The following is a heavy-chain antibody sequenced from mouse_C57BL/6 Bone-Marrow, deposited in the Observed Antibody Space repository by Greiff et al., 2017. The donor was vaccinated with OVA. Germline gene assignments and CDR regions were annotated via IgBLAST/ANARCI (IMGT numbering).Heavy chain of an antibody. J-gene: IGHJ4*01. V-gene: IGHV2-5*01. D-gene: IGHD2-4*01. CDR1: GFSLTSYG. CDR3: AKIYYEYGGYAMDY. CDR2: IWRGGST. Sequence: QVQLKESGPGLVQPSQSLSITCTVSGFSLTSYGVHWVRQSPGKGLEWLGVIWRGGSTDYNAAFMSRLSITKDNSKSQVFFKMNSLQADDTAIYYCAKIYYEYGGYAMDYWGQGTSVTVSS.